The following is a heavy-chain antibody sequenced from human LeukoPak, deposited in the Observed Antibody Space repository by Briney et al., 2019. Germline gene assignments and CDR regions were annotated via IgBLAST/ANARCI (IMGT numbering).Heavy chain of an antibody. CDR3: AREFDILTGIPGY. CDR2: IYYSGST. D-gene: IGHD3-9*01. Sequence: SETLSLTCTVSGDSISSYYWSWLRQPPGKGLEGIGYIYYSGSTNYNPSLKSRVTISVDTSKNQFSLKLSSVPAADTAVYYCAREFDILTGIPGYWGQGTLVTVSS. J-gene: IGHJ4*02. CDR1: GDSISSYY. V-gene: IGHV4-59*01.